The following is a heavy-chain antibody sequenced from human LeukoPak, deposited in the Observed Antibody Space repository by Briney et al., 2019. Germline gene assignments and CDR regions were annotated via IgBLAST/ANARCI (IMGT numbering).Heavy chain of an antibody. Sequence: ASVKVSCKASGYTFINYGISWVRQARGQGLEWMGWTSGDNVNTYYAQKFLGRVIMTTDTSTTTAYMELSSLRSDDTAVYYCAKDLGSGSYQPSDYWGQGTLVTVSS. CDR3: AKDLGSGSYQPSDY. CDR2: TSGDNVNT. CDR1: GYTFINYG. J-gene: IGHJ4*02. V-gene: IGHV1-18*01. D-gene: IGHD1-26*01.